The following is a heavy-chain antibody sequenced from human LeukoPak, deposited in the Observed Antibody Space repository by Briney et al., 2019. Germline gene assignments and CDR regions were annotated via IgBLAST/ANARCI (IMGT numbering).Heavy chain of an antibody. CDR3: ARPSPPLVT. Sequence: PSETLSLTCAVYGGSFSGYYWSWIRRPPGKGLEWIGEINHSGSTNYNPSLKSRVTISVDTSKNQFSLKLSSVTAADTAVYYCARPSPPLVTWGQGTMVTVSS. D-gene: IGHD2/OR15-2a*01. CDR2: INHSGST. CDR1: GGSFSGYY. V-gene: IGHV4-34*01. J-gene: IGHJ3*01.